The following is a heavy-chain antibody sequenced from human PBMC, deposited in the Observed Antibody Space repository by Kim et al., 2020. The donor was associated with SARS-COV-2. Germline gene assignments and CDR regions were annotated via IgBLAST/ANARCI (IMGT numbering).Heavy chain of an antibody. CDR3: AKSFDTSGYHFEKGADH. CDR2: ISSNGRDA. CDR1: GFTFSTYA. V-gene: IGHV3-23*01. Sequence: GGSLRLSCAASGFTFSTYAMTWVRQAPGKGLEWVSSISSNGRDAYYADSVRGRFTIPRDNSKDTLYLQMNSLRAEDTAVYYCAKSFDTSGYHFEKGADHWGQGTPVTVSS. J-gene: IGHJ4*02. D-gene: IGHD3-22*01.